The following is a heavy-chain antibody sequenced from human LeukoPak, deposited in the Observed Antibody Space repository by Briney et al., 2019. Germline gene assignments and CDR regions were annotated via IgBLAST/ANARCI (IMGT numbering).Heavy chain of an antibody. Sequence: SQTLSLTCAISGDSVSSNSATWNWIRRSPSRGLEWLGRTYYRSKWYFDYAVSVTSRITINPDTSKNQFSLQLNSVTPEDTAVYYCARGSAGAVAGRFDSWGQGTLVTVSS. D-gene: IGHD6-19*01. J-gene: IGHJ4*02. V-gene: IGHV6-1*01. CDR1: GDSVSSNSAT. CDR3: ARGSAGAVAGRFDS. CDR2: TYYRSKWYF.